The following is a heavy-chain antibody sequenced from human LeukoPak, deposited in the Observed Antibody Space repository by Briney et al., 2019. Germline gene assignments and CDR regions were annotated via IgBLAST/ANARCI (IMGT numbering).Heavy chain of an antibody. CDR3: ARNYYDSSGPYY. J-gene: IGHJ4*02. D-gene: IGHD3-22*01. CDR1: GYTFTGYY. V-gene: IGHV1-2*02. CDR2: INPNSGGT. Sequence: ASVKVSCKTSGYTFTGYYMHWVRQAPGQGLEWMGWINPNSGGTNYAQKFQGRVAMTRDTSICTAYMELSRLRSDDTAVYYCARNYYDSSGPYYWGQGTLVTVSS.